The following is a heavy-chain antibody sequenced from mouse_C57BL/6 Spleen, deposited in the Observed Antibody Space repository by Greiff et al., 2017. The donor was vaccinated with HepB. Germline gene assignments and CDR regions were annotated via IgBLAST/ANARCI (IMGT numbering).Heavy chain of an antibody. D-gene: IGHD6-1*01. CDR3: ARSLGMPAVYYFDY. CDR1: GYAFTNYL. V-gene: IGHV1-54*01. CDR2: INPGSGGT. J-gene: IGHJ2*01. Sequence: QVQLQQSGAELVRPGTSVKVSCKASGYAFTNYLIEWVKQRPGQGLEWIGVINPGSGGTNYNEKFKGKATLTADKSSSTAYMQLSSLTSEDSAVYFCARSLGMPAVYYFDYWGQGTTLTVSS.